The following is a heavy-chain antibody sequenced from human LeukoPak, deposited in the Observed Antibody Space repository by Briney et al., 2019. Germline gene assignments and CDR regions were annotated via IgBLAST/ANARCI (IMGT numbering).Heavy chain of an antibody. V-gene: IGHV3-48*04. CDR2: ISSISSTI. Sequence: GGSLRLSCAASGFTYCSCSMNWVRQATGKGLEWVAYISSISSTIYYADSVKGRFTISRDNAKNSLYLQMNSLRAEDTAVYYCARDLGYSYQEFDYWGQGTLVTVSS. CDR3: ARDLGYSYQEFDY. D-gene: IGHD5-18*01. J-gene: IGHJ4*02. CDR1: GFTYCSCS.